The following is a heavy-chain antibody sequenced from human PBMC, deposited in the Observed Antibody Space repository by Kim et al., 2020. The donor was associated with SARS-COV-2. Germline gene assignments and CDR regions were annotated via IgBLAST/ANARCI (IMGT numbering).Heavy chain of an antibody. V-gene: IGHV3-13*01. D-gene: IGHD1-1*01. Sequence: DTYYPGSVKGRFTISRENAKNSLYLQMNSLRAGDTAVYYCARGNQGDFDYWGQGTLVTVSS. CDR3: ARGNQGDFDY. CDR2: DT. J-gene: IGHJ4*02.